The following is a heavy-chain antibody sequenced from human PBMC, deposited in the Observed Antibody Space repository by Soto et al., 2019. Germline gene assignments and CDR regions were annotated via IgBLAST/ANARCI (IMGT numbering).Heavy chain of an antibody. CDR1: GFTFSSYA. V-gene: IGHV3-23*01. D-gene: IGHD3-16*02. J-gene: IGHJ6*02. CDR2: ISGSGGST. CDR3: AKDIRDYVWGSYRPLSGMDV. Sequence: GGSLRLSCAASGFTFSSYAMSWVRQAPGKGLEWVSAISGSGGSTYYADSVKGRFTISRDNSKNTLYLQMNSLRAEDTVVYYCAKDIRDYVWGSYRPLSGMDVWGQGTTVTVSS.